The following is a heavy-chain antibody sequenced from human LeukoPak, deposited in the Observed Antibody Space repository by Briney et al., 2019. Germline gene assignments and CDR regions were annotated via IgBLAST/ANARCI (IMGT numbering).Heavy chain of an antibody. CDR2: IYHSGST. CDR3: AREEGRMWYQLLMGAFDI. V-gene: IGHV4-38-2*02. J-gene: IGHJ3*02. Sequence: SETLSLTYTVSGYSISGGYYWGWIRQPPGKGLEWIGSIYHSGSTYYNPSLKSRVTISVDTSKNQFSLKLSSVTAADTAVYYCAREEGRMWYQLLMGAFDIWGQGTIVTVSS. D-gene: IGHD2-2*01. CDR1: GYSISGGYY.